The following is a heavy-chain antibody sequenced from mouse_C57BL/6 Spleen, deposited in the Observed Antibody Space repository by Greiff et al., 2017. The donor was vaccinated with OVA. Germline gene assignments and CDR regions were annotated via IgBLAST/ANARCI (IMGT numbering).Heavy chain of an antibody. CDR1: GFTFSSYA. D-gene: IGHD2-4*01. CDR3: ARDDYDEAY. CDR2: ISDGGSYT. J-gene: IGHJ3*01. V-gene: IGHV5-4*01. Sequence: EVKLMESGGGLVKPGGSLKLSCAASGFTFSSYAMSWVRQTPEKRLEWVATISDGGSYTYYPDNVKGRFTISRDNAKNNLYLQMSHLKSEDTAMYYCARDDYDEAYWGQGTLVTVSA.